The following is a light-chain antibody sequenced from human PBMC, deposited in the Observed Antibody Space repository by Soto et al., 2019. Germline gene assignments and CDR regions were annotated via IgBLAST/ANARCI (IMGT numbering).Light chain of an antibody. Sequence: EIVLTQSPATLSLSPGVRANFSCRASQSISANYLAWYQQKPGQAPRLLIHGASSRATGIPDRFSGSGSGTDFTLTISRLEPEDFAVYYCQQRSNWPPWTFGQGTKVEIK. CDR1: QSISANY. CDR2: GAS. J-gene: IGKJ1*01. CDR3: QQRSNWPPWT. V-gene: IGKV3D-20*02.